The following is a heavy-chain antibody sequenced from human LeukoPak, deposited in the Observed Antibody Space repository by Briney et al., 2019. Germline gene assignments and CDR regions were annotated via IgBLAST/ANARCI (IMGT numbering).Heavy chain of an antibody. V-gene: IGHV3-23*01. D-gene: IGHD3-3*01. Sequence: GGSLRLSCAASGFTVSSNYMSWVRQAPGKGLEWVSAISGSGGSTYYADSVEGRFTISRDNSKNTLYLQMNSLRAEDTAVYYCAKEYYDFWSGYPHDYWGQGTLVTVSS. CDR3: AKEYYDFWSGYPHDY. J-gene: IGHJ4*02. CDR1: GFTVSSNY. CDR2: ISGSGGST.